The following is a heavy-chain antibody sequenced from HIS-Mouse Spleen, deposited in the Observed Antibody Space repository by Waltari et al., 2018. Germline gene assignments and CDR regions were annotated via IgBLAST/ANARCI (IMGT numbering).Heavy chain of an antibody. CDR2: IYHSGST. CDR3: ARTLYSGYYFDY. Sequence: QVQLQESGPGLVKPSETLSLTCTVSGYSISSGYYWGWIRQPPGKGLEWIGSIYHSGSTYYNPSLKSRVTISVDTSKNQFSLKLSSVTAADTAVYYCARTLYSGYYFDYWGQGTLVTVSS. J-gene: IGHJ4*02. CDR1: GYSISSGYY. V-gene: IGHV4-38-2*02. D-gene: IGHD5-12*01.